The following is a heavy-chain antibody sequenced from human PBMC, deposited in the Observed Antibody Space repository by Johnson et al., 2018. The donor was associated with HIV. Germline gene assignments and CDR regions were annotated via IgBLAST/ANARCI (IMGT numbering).Heavy chain of an antibody. V-gene: IGHV3-66*01. CDR2: IYSDGNT. CDR3: ARGSEDPWGFYGSGGDAFDI. CDR1: GFTVSSNY. Sequence: VLLVESGGGMVQPGGSLRLSCAASGFTVSSNYMSWVRQAPGRGLECVSIIYSDGNTYYADSVKGRFTISRDISKNTLSLRMNSLRAEDTAVYYCARGSEDPWGFYGSGGDAFDIWGQGTMVTVSS. J-gene: IGHJ3*02. D-gene: IGHD3-10*01.